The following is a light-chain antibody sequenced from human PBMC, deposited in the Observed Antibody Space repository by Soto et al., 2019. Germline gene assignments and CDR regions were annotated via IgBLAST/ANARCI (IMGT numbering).Light chain of an antibody. CDR2: AAS. V-gene: IGKV1-39*01. J-gene: IGKJ4*01. Sequence: DIQMTQSPSSLSASVGDRVTITCRASQSFTTYLYWFQQQPGKVPKLLIYAASSLQNGVPSRFIGSGSVAYITLTIFCLQPEYFATYYCQQRYKTPITFGGTTKGAIK. CDR1: QSFTTY. CDR3: QQRYKTPIT.